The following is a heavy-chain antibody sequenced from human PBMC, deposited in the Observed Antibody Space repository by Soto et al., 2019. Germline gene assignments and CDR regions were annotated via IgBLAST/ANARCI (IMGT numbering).Heavy chain of an antibody. CDR1: GFTFSSYS. CDR2: ISSSSSTK. D-gene: IGHD6-13*01. V-gene: IGHV3-48*01. CDR3: ARHPERIAQIGWFDP. Sequence: PGGSLRLSCAASGFTFSSYSMNWVRQAPGKGLEWVSYISSSSSTKYYADPVKGRFTISRDNAKNSLYLQMNSLRAEDTAVYYCARHPERIAQIGWFDPWGQGTLVTVSS. J-gene: IGHJ5*02.